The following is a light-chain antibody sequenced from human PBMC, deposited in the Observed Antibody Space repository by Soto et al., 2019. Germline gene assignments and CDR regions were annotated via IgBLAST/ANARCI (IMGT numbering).Light chain of an antibody. J-gene: IGLJ1*01. V-gene: IGLV2-23*03. CDR2: EGS. Sequence: QSALTQPASVSESPGQSSTISCTGTSSDVGSYKFVSWYQHHPGKAPKLMIYEGSKRPSGVSDRFSGSKSGNTASLTISGLQADDEADYYCCSYAGSTNVFGTGTKVTVL. CDR1: SSDVGSYKF. CDR3: CSYAGSTNV.